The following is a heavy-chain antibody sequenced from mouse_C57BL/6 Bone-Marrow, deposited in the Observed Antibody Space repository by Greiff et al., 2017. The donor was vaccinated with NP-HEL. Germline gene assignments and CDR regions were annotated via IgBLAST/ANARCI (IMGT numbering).Heavy chain of an antibody. CDR2: IDPANGNT. Sequence: EVQLQESVAELVRPGASVKLSCTASGFNIKNTYMHWVKQRPEQGLGWIGRIDPANGNTKYAPKFQGKATITADTSSNTAYLQLSSLTSEDTAIYYCAREVLYGNYFYWYFDVWGTGTTVTVSS. CDR3: AREVLYGNYFYWYFDV. V-gene: IGHV14-3*01. J-gene: IGHJ1*03. CDR1: GFNIKNTY. D-gene: IGHD2-1*01.